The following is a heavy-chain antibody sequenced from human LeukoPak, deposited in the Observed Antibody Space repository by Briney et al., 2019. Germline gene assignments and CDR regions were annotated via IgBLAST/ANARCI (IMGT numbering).Heavy chain of an antibody. CDR1: GGSIINSGYY. D-gene: IGHD4-17*01. J-gene: IGHJ4*02. V-gene: IGHV4-39*01. Sequence: KPSETLSLTCTVSGGSIINSGYYWGWIRQLPGKGLEWIGSVYYSGNTYYNPSLKSRVTISVDTSKNQFSLKLRSVTAADTAMYYCARQGYADFSSRPFDYWGQGALVTVSS. CDR2: VYYSGNT. CDR3: ARQGYADFSSRPFDY.